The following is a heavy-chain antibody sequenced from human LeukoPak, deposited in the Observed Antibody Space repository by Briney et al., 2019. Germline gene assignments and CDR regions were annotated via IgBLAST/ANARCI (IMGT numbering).Heavy chain of an antibody. CDR1: GGSISNYY. Sequence: SETLSLTCTVSGGSISNYYWSWIRQPAGKGLEWIGRIYAGGTASYNPSLKSRVTMSAGMSKNQLSLKLTSVTAADTAVYYCTREPVPWGQGTLVTVSS. D-gene: IGHD6-19*01. V-gene: IGHV4-4*07. CDR3: TREPVP. CDR2: IYAGGTA. J-gene: IGHJ4*02.